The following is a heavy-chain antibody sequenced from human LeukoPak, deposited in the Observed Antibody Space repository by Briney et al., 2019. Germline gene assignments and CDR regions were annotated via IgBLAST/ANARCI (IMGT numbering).Heavy chain of an antibody. CDR1: GYTFTVYY. CDR2: INPNSGDA. J-gene: IGHJ4*02. CDR3: ARDQGSQMATITGGD. Sequence: ASVKVSCKASGYTFTVYYMHWVRQASGQALEWMGWINPNSGDANDAQKFQGRVTMTRDTSISTAYMELSSPRSDDTAVYYCARDQGSQMATITGGDWGQGTLVIVSS. V-gene: IGHV1-2*02. D-gene: IGHD5-24*01.